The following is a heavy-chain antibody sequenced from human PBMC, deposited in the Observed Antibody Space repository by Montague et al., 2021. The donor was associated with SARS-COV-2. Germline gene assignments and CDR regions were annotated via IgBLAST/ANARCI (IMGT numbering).Heavy chain of an antibody. V-gene: IGHV4-34*01. CDR2: INHSGRT. D-gene: IGHD3-16*01. J-gene: IGHJ4*02. CDR1: GGSFSGYY. CDR3: ARRGSSFWGLTVSADLDY. Sequence: SETLSLTCAIYGGSFSGYYWSWIRQPPEKGLEWIGEINHSGRTNNSPSLKSRVIISVDTSKNQFSLKLSSVTAADTAVYYCARRGSSFWGLTVSADLDYWGQGPLV.